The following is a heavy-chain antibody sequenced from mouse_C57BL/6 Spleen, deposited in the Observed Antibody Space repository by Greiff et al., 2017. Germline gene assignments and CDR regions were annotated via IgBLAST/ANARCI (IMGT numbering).Heavy chain of an antibody. D-gene: IGHD1-2*01. CDR2: IYPGDGDT. V-gene: IGHV1-82*01. CDR3: ARSWLHAMDY. Sequence: QVQLQQSGPELVKPGASVKISCKASGYAFSSSWMNWVKQRPGQGLEWIGRIYPGDGDTNYNGKFKGKATLTADKSSSTAYMQLSSLTSEDSAVYFCARSWLHAMDYWGQGTSVTVSS. CDR1: GYAFSSSW. J-gene: IGHJ4*01.